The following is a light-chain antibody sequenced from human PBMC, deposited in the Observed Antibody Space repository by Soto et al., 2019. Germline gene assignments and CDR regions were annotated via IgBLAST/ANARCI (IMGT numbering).Light chain of an antibody. CDR2: AAS. CDR3: QQLNSFPIP. V-gene: IGKV1-9*01. J-gene: IGKJ3*01. CDR1: QGISSF. Sequence: IQLTQSPSSLSASVGDRVTITCRASQGISSFLAWYQQKPGKPPKLLIYAASTLQSGVPSRFSGSGSGTDFTLTISSLQPEDFATYYCQQLNSFPIPFGPGAKVDIK.